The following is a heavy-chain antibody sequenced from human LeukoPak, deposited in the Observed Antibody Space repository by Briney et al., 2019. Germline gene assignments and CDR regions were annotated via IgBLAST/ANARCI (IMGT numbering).Heavy chain of an antibody. CDR2: ISGSGGRT. V-gene: IGHV3-23*01. CDR3: AKTDSSDYSYYFDY. CDR1: GFTSSNYA. D-gene: IGHD3-22*01. Sequence: GGSLRLSCAASGFTSSNYAMTWVRQAPGKGLEWVSGISGSGGRTYHADSVKGRFTISRDNSKNTLYLQMNNLRAEDTAVYYCAKTDSSDYSYYFDYWGQGTLVTVSS. J-gene: IGHJ4*02.